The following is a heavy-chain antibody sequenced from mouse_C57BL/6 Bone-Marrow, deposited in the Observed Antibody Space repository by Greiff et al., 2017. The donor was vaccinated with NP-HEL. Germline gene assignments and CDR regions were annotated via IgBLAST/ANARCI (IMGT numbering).Heavy chain of an antibody. V-gene: IGHV1-31*01. J-gene: IGHJ2*01. CDR1: GYSFTGYY. CDR2: IYPYNGVS. Sequence: EVKLVESGPELVKPGASVKISCKASGYSFTGYYIHWVQQSHGNILDWIGYIYPYNGVSSYNQKFKGKATLTVDKSSSTAYMELRSLTSEDSAVYYCAREEGRGFDYWGQGTTLTVSS. CDR3: AREEGRGFDY.